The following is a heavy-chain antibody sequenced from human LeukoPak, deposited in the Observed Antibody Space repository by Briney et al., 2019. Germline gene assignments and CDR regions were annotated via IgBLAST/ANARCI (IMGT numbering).Heavy chain of an antibody. Sequence: PSETLSLTCTVSGGSISNINYYWAWIRQPPGTGLEWIGTIYYSGSTYYNSSLKSRVTISLDTSKNQFSLKLSSVTAADTAVYYCARVWAVAVAGSYYYYGMDVWGQGTTVTVSS. V-gene: IGHV4-39*07. CDR1: GGSISNINYY. CDR2: IYYSGST. D-gene: IGHD6-19*01. CDR3: ARVWAVAVAGSYYYYGMDV. J-gene: IGHJ6*02.